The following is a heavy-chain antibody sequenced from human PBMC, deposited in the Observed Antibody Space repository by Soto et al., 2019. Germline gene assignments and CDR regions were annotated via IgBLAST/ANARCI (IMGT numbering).Heavy chain of an antibody. CDR3: ARDLGYSYGRPLDS. CDR1: GFTSSDYD. J-gene: IGHJ4*02. V-gene: IGHV3-13*01. CDR2: IGRTGDT. D-gene: IGHD5-18*01. Sequence: EVQLVESGGGLVQPGGSLRLSCAASGFTSSDYDMHWVRQVTGKGLEWVSGIGRTGDTYYTGSVRGRFTNSRENAKNSLYLQMNSLRAEDTAVYYCARDLGYSYGRPLDSWGQGTLVTVSS.